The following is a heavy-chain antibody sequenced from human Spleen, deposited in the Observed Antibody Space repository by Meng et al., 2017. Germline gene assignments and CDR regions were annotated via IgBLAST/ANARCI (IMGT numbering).Heavy chain of an antibody. Sequence: GESLKISCAASGFTFSSYAMHWVRQAPGEGLEWVAVTSYDGSYKYYADSVKARFIISRDNSKNTLYLQMNSLTTEDTAVYYCARELDSGWPPSFDYWGQGTLVTVSS. CDR2: TSYDGSYK. D-gene: IGHD6-19*01. CDR3: ARELDSGWPPSFDY. CDR1: GFTFSSYA. V-gene: IGHV3-30*01. J-gene: IGHJ4*02.